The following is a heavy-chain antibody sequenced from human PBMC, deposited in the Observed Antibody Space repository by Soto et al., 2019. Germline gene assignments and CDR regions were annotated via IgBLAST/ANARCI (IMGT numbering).Heavy chain of an antibody. V-gene: IGHV3-23*01. CDR3: AKGSYRPHDY. CDR1: GFTFKTYD. Sequence: EVQLLESGGGLVQPGGSLRLSCAASGFTFKTYDMNWVRQAPGKGLEWVSGVSGGSKTSYYADSVKGRFTISRDNSKDTLYLQMNNLRGEDTALYYCAKGSYRPHDYWGQGTLVTVSS. J-gene: IGHJ4*02. D-gene: IGHD1-26*01. CDR2: VSGGSKTS.